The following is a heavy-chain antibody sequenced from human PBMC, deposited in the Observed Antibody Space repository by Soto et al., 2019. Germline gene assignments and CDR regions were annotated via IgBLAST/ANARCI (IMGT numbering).Heavy chain of an antibody. CDR3: VRAPETPPIDF. J-gene: IGHJ4*01. V-gene: IGHV3-74*03. CDR2: ISVDGRDT. CDR1: GFSLSDYW. Sequence: GRSLRLSCAASGFSLSDYWMHWVRQVPGKGLLWVSRISVDGRDTTYADSVKGRFTISRDNAKNTLYLQMYSLRAEDTAVYYCVRAPETPPIDFWGHGSLVNLSS.